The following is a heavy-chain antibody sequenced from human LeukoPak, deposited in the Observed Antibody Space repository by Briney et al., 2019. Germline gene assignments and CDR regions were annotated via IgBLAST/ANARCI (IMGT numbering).Heavy chain of an antibody. V-gene: IGHV4-59*11. CDR2: IYYSGST. J-gene: IGHJ4*02. CDR1: GGSISSHY. Sequence: PSETLSLTCTVSGGSISSHYWSWIRQPPGKGLEWIGYIYYSGSTNYNPSLKSRVTISVDTSKNQFSLKLSSVTAADTAVYYCARGDGSGTFDYWGQGTLVTVSS. D-gene: IGHD3-10*01. CDR3: ARGDGSGTFDY.